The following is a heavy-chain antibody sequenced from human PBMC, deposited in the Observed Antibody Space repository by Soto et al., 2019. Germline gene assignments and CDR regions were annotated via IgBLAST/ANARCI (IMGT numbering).Heavy chain of an antibody. CDR2: IYHRGST. Sequence: QVQLQESGPGLVKPSGTLSLTCAVSGGSISSSNWWSWVRQPPGKGLEWIGEIYHRGSTNYNPSLKSRVTISVDKSKNQFSLKLSSVTAADTAVYYCARGYCSGGSCYSAVRGMDVWGQGTTVTVSS. CDR3: ARGYCSGGSCYSAVRGMDV. V-gene: IGHV4-4*02. J-gene: IGHJ6*02. CDR1: GGSISSSNW. D-gene: IGHD2-15*01.